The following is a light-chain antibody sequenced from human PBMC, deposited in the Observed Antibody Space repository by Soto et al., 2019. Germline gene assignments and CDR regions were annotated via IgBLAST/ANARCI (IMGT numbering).Light chain of an antibody. V-gene: IGKV1-5*03. CDR1: QSISSL. CDR3: QQYNSYLWT. J-gene: IGKJ1*01. CDR2: KAS. Sequence: DIQMTQSPSTLSASVGDRVTITCRASQSISSLLAWYQQKPGKAPNLLIYKASSLESGVPSRFSGSGSGTEFTLTISSLQPDDFATYFCQQYNSYLWTFGQGTKVEIK.